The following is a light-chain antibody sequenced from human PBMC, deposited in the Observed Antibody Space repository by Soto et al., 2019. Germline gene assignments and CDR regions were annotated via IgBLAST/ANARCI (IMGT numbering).Light chain of an antibody. J-gene: IGLJ2*01. CDR1: SNDIGEYHY. CDR2: EVT. CDR3: TSYAGSDNPVL. Sequence: QSALTQPPSASGSPGQSVTIPCTGTSNDIGEYHYVSWYQQHPGKAPKLMIYEVTQRPSGVPHRFSGSKSGNTASLTVSVLQPEDEADYYCTSYAGSDNPVLFGGGTKVTVL. V-gene: IGLV2-8*01.